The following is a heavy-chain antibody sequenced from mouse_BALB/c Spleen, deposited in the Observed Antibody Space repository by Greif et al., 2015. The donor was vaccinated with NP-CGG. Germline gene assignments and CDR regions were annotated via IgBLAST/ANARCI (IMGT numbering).Heavy chain of an antibody. Sequence: EVQLQQSGAELVKPGASVKLSCTASGFNIKDTYMHWVKQRPEQGLEWIGRIDPADGNTKYDPKFQGKATITADTSSNTAYLQLSSLTSEDTAVYYCASQLTTVVAYYYAMDYWGQGTSVTVSS. CDR1: GFNIKDTY. D-gene: IGHD1-1*01. J-gene: IGHJ4*01. CDR3: ASQLTTVVAYYYAMDY. V-gene: IGHV14-3*02. CDR2: IDPADGNT.